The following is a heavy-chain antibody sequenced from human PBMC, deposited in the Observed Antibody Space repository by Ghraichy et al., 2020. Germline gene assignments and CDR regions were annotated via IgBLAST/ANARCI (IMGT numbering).Heavy chain of an antibody. V-gene: IGHV3-21*01. CDR1: GFTFSNYS. Sequence: GESLNISCAASGFTFSNYSMNWVRQAPGKGLEWVSSISSSSTYIYYADSLKGRFTISRDDAKRSLYLQVHSLRAEDTAVYYCARNAGLRYFYYYGMDVWGQGTTVTVSS. CDR2: ISSSSTYI. CDR3: ARNAGLRYFYYYGMDV. J-gene: IGHJ6*02. D-gene: IGHD2-2*01.